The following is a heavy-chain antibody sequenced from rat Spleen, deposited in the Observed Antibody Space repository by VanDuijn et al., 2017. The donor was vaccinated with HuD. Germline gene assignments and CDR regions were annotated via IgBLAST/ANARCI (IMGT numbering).Heavy chain of an antibody. Sequence: EVQLVESGGGLVQPGRSLKLSCAASGFTFSNYGMAWVRQAPTKGLEWVASISIGDNNTYYRDSVKGRFTISRDNAKSTLYLQMDSLRSEDTATYYCARRNIGTTWFGYWGQGTLVTVSS. CDR3: ARRNIGTTWFGY. V-gene: IGHV5S13*01. CDR2: ISIGDNNT. J-gene: IGHJ3*01. CDR1: GFTFSNYG. D-gene: IGHD1-5*01.